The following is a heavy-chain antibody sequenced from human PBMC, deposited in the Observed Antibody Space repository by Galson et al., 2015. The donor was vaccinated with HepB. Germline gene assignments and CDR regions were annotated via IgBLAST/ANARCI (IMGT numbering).Heavy chain of an antibody. J-gene: IGHJ6*02. CDR1: GFTVSSNY. Sequence: SLRLSCAASGFTVSSNYMSWVRQAPGKGLEWVSVIYSGGSTYYADSVKGRFTISRDNSKNTLYLQMNSLRAEDTAVYYCARDRPDPTVRYYYGMDVWGQGTTVTVSS. D-gene: IGHD4-17*01. CDR2: IYSGGST. V-gene: IGHV3-66*02. CDR3: ARDRPDPTVRYYYGMDV.